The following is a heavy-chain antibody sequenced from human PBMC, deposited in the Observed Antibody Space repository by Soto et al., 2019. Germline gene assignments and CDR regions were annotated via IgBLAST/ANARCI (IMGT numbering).Heavy chain of an antibody. Sequence: QIQLVESGGGLVKPGGSLRLSCAASGFSLSDFYMSWIRQAPGKGLEWVSYITSSGDSVYYADSVKGRFTVSRDNAKNSLFLQMNSLRDEDTAVYYCARLPKGSTVTSWGQGTLVTVSS. J-gene: IGHJ4*02. CDR2: ITSSGDSV. CDR3: ARLPKGSTVTS. CDR1: GFSLSDFY. D-gene: IGHD4-17*01. V-gene: IGHV3-11*04.